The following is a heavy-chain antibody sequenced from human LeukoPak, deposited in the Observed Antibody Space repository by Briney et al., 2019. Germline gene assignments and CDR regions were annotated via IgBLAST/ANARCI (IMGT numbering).Heavy chain of an antibody. CDR3: AKVSRRYYDSSGYLYFDY. CDR2: MSYDGSNK. CDR1: GFTFSSYG. Sequence: PGRSLRLSCAASGFTFSSYGMHWVRQAPGKGLEWVAVMSYDGSNKYYADSVKGRFTISRDNSKNTLYLQMNSLRAEDTAVYYCAKVSRRYYDSSGYLYFDYWGQGTLVTVSS. D-gene: IGHD3-22*01. V-gene: IGHV3-30*18. J-gene: IGHJ4*02.